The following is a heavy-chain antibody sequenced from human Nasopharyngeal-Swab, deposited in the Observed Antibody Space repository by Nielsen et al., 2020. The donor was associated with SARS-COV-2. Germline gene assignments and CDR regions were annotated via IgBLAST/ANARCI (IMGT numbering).Heavy chain of an antibody. Sequence: GESLKISCAASGFTFSSYGMHWVRQAPGKGLEWVAVISYDGSNKYYADSVKGRFTISRDNSKNTLYLQMNSLRAEETAVYYCAKVAAAGTFDYWGQGTLVTVSS. V-gene: IGHV3-30*18. CDR3: AKVAAAGTFDY. CDR1: GFTFSSYG. J-gene: IGHJ4*02. CDR2: ISYDGSNK. D-gene: IGHD6-13*01.